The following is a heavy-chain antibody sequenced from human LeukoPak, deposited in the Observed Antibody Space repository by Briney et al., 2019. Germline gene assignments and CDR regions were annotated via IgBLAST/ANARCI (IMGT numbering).Heavy chain of an antibody. CDR2: MNPNSGNT. CDR3: ARGHNIGWYVNWFDP. J-gene: IGHJ5*02. Sequence: ASVKVSCKASGYTFTSYDINWVRQASGQGLEWMGWMNPNSGNTGYAQKFRGRVTMTRNTSINTAYMELRNLRSEDTAVNFCARGHNIGWYVNWFDPWGQGTLVTVSS. D-gene: IGHD6-19*01. V-gene: IGHV1-8*01. CDR1: GYTFTSYD.